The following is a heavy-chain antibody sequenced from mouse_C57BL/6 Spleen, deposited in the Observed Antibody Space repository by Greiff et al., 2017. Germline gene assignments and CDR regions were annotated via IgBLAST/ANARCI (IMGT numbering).Heavy chain of an antibody. J-gene: IGHJ3*01. D-gene: IGHD1-1*01. CDR3: GSEVYYYGCAY. CDR2: IYPGDGDT. CDR1: GYAFSSSW. Sequence: QVQLQQSGPELVKPGASVKISCKASGYAFSSSWMNWVKQRPGKGLVWIGRIYPGDGDTNYNGKFKGKATLTADKSSSTAYMQLSSLTSEDSAVYFCGSEVYYYGCAYWGQGTLVTVSA. V-gene: IGHV1-82*01.